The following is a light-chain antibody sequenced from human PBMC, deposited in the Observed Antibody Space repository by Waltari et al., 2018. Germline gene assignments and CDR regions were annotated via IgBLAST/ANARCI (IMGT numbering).Light chain of an antibody. CDR2: KAN. Sequence: QTVVTQEPSLSVYPGGTVTLTCALSSGSLSTPSYATCYQQTPGQAPRTLVYKANARSSGVPDRFSGSILGNTAALTITGAQADDESDYYCALYMGSGIWVFGGGTRLTVL. V-gene: IGLV8-61*01. CDR3: ALYMGSGIWV. J-gene: IGLJ3*02. CDR1: SGSLSTPSY.